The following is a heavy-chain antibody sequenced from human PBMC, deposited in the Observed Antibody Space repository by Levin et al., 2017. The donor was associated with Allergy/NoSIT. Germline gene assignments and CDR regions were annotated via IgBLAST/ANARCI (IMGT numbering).Heavy chain of an antibody. Sequence: GGSLRLSCATSGFTFSKFAMSWVRQAPGKGLEWVSGISASGGSTYYADSVKGRVTVSRDNTKNTLSLPLHSLRAADTAVYFCAKLVPTTAWLQLDYHSGMDVWGQGTRVSVSS. J-gene: IGHJ6*02. V-gene: IGHV3-23*01. CDR2: ISASGGST. CDR1: GFTFSKFA. CDR3: AKLVPTTAWLQLDYHSGMDV. D-gene: IGHD5-24*01.